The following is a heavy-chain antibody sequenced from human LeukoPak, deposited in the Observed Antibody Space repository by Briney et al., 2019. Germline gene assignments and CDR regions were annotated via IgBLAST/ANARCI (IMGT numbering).Heavy chain of an antibody. D-gene: IGHD5-18*01. CDR3: VSSTPDTAMGPIDY. J-gene: IGHJ4*02. V-gene: IGHV4-4*02. CDR2: IFHSGST. CDR1: GGSISSSKW. Sequence: SETLSLTCAVSGGSISSSKWWSWVRQPPGKGLEWIGEIFHSGSTYYNPSLKSRVTISVDTSKNQFSLKLSSVTAADTAVYYCVSSTPDTAMGPIDYWGQGTLVTVSS.